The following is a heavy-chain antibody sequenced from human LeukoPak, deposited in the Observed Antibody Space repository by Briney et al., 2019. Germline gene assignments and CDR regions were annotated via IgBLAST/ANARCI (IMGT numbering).Heavy chain of an antibody. CDR3: ARSAYSNNWHNYYYYMDV. J-gene: IGHJ6*03. CDR1: GFSFSSYN. D-gene: IGHD6-13*01. CDR2: ITSSSSHT. Sequence: PGGSLRLSCAASGFSFSSYNMNWVRQAPGKGLEWVSSITSSSSHTFYADSVKGRFTISRDNAKNSLYLQMNSLRAEDTALYYCARSAYSNNWHNYYYYMDVWGKGTTVTVSS. V-gene: IGHV3-21*04.